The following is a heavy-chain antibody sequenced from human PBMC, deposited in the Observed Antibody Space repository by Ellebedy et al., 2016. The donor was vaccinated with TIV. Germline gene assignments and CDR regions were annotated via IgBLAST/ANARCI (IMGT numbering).Heavy chain of an antibody. Sequence: PGGSLRLSCAASGFIFSTYGMHWVRQAPGKGLEWVAVIWYDGSQKYYIDSVKGRFTISRDNSKNTVYLQMNSLRAEDTAVYYCARGLPYCTGGSCYGMDVWGQGTTVTVSS. CDR2: IWYDGSQK. CDR3: ARGLPYCTGGSCYGMDV. CDR1: GFIFSTYG. D-gene: IGHD2-15*01. V-gene: IGHV3-33*01. J-gene: IGHJ6*02.